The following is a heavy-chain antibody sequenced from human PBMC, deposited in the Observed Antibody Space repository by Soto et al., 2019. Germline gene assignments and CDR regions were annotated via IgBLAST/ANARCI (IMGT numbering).Heavy chain of an antibody. D-gene: IGHD6-19*01. CDR3: ARDRGVAPPVAGNTHYYYYMDV. Sequence: QDQLVQSGVEVKKPGASVKVSCKASGYSFTNYGITWVRQAPGQGVEWMGWISAYNGNTNYAQKFQGRVTLTTDASTSTAYLELRSLTSDDTAVYYCARDRGVAPPVAGNTHYYYYMDVWGKGTTVTVSS. V-gene: IGHV1-18*01. J-gene: IGHJ6*03. CDR1: GYSFTNYG. CDR2: ISAYNGNT.